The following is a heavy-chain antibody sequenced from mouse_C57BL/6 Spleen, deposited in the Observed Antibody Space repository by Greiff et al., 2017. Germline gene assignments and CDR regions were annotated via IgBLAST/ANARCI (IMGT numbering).Heavy chain of an antibody. J-gene: IGHJ4*01. CDR1: GYTFTDYY. V-gene: IGHV1-19*01. CDR2: INPYNGGT. D-gene: IGHD1-1*01. Sequence: EVKLVESGPVLVKPGASVKMSCKASGYTFTDYYMNWVKQSHGKSLEWIGVINPYNGGTSYNQKFKGKATLTVDKSSSTAYMELNSLTSEDSAVYYCAKGLTVVEDAMDYWGQGTSVTVSS. CDR3: AKGLTVVEDAMDY.